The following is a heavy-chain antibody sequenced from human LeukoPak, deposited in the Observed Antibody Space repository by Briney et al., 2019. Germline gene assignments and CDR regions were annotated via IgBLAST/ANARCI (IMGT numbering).Heavy chain of an antibody. CDR3: ARLITGTTTAFDI. V-gene: IGHV4-61*02. D-gene: IGHD1-7*01. CDR1: GGSVSSGSYY. CDR2: VYTSGST. Sequence: SQTLSLTCTVSGGSVSSGSYYWNWIRQPGGKGLEWIGRVYTSGSTHYNPSLKTRLTMSVDTSKNQFSLKLSSVTAADTAVYYCARLITGTTTAFDIWGQGTMVTVSS. J-gene: IGHJ3*02.